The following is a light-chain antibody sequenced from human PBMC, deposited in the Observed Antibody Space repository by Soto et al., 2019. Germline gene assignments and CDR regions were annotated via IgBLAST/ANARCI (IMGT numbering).Light chain of an antibody. CDR1: QSVSSN. Sequence: EIVMTQSPATLSVSPGERATLSCRASQSVSSNLAWYQQKPGQAPRLLIYGASTRATGIPARFSGSGSGTEFTLTISSLQSEDFAVYSCQHYNNWPPLTFVRGTKVEIK. CDR2: GAS. V-gene: IGKV3-15*01. CDR3: QHYNNWPPLT. J-gene: IGKJ4*01.